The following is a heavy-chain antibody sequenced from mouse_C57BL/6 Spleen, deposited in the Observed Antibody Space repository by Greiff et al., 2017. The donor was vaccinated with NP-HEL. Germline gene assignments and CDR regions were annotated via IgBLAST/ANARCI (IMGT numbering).Heavy chain of an antibody. V-gene: IGHV1-61*01. CDR1: GYTFTSYW. CDR3: ASPYSNYVGFAY. CDR2: IYPSDSET. D-gene: IGHD2-5*01. Sequence: QVQLQQPGAELVRPGSSVKLSCKASGYTFTSYWMDWVKQRPGQGLEWIGNIYPSDSETHYNQKFKDKATLTVDKSSSTAYMQLSSLTSEDSAVYDCASPYSNYVGFAYWGQGTLVTVSA. J-gene: IGHJ3*01.